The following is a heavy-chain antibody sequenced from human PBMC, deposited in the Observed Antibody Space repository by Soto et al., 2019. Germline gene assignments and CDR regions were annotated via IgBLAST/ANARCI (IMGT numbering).Heavy chain of an antibody. Sequence: GASVKVSCKASGYTFNTYGITWVRQAPGQGLEWMGWINPYNGNTKFAQKLQDRVTMTTATSTSTAYMELASLRSDDTAVYYCARGSIAVTTHLCYWGQGTLVTVSS. D-gene: IGHD4-17*01. CDR2: INPYNGNT. CDR3: ARGSIAVTTHLCY. CDR1: GYTFNTYG. V-gene: IGHV1-18*01. J-gene: IGHJ4*02.